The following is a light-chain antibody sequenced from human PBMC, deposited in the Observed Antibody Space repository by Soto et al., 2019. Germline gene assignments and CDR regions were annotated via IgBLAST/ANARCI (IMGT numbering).Light chain of an antibody. V-gene: IGKV4-1*01. CDR2: WAS. CDR1: QSVLHSSHNENY. J-gene: IGKJ2*01. CDR3: QQYYSTPYT. Sequence: DIVMTQSPDSLAVSLGERATINCKSSQSVLHSSHNENYLVWYQQKPGQPPKLLIYWASTRGSEVPDRFSGSGSGTDVTLTISSLHAEDVAVYYCQQYYSTPYTFGHGTKLEIK.